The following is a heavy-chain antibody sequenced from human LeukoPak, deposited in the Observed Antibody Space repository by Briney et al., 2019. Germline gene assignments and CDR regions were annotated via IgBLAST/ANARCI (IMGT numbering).Heavy chain of an antibody. D-gene: IGHD3-16*01. J-gene: IGHJ4*02. CDR3: ARFNGGVSDY. CDR1: GGSFSGYY. Sequence: SSETLSLTCAVYGGSFSGYYWSWIRQHPGKGLEWIGEINHSGSTNYNPSLKSRVTISVDTSKNQFSLKLSSVTAADTAVYYCARFNGGVSDYWGQGTLVTVSS. V-gene: IGHV4-34*01. CDR2: INHSGST.